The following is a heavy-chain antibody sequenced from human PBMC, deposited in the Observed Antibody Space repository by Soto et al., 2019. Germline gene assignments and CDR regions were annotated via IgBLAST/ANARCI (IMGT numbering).Heavy chain of an antibody. D-gene: IGHD3-10*01. V-gene: IGHV3-7*01. CDR2: IKRDGSEK. J-gene: IGHJ4*02. CDR1: GFTLSSYW. CDR3: AIDMVRGAPDS. Sequence: EVELVESGGGLVQPGGSLRLSCAASGFTLSSYWMSWVRQAPGKRLEWVANIKRDGSEKYYVDSVKGRFTISRDNAENSLFLQMNSLRVEDTAVYYCAIDMVRGAPDSWGQGTLVTVSS.